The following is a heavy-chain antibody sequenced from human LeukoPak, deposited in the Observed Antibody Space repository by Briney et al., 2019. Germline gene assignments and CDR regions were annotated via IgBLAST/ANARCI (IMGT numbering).Heavy chain of an antibody. J-gene: IGHJ4*02. CDR2: ISSSGSTI. D-gene: IGHD2-2*01. V-gene: IGHV3-11*01. CDR1: GFTFSDYY. CDR3: ARWTAAPAAGYFDY. Sequence: PGGSLRLSCAASGFTFSDYYMSWIRQAPGKGLEWVSYISSSGSTIYYADSVKGRFIISRDNAKNSLYLQMNSLRAEDTAVYYCARWTAAPAAGYFDYWGQGTLVTVSS.